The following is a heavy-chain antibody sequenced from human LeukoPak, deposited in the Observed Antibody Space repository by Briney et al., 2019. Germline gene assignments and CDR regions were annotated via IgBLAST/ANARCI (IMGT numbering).Heavy chain of an antibody. Sequence: GASVKVSCKASGYTFTSYDINWVRQATGQGLEWMGWMNPNSGNTGYARKFQGGVTMTRNTSISTAYMELSSLRSEDTAVYYCARGYYDSSGYAFDIWGQGTMVTVSS. V-gene: IGHV1-8*01. D-gene: IGHD3-22*01. J-gene: IGHJ3*02. CDR1: GYTFTSYD. CDR3: ARGYYDSSGYAFDI. CDR2: MNPNSGNT.